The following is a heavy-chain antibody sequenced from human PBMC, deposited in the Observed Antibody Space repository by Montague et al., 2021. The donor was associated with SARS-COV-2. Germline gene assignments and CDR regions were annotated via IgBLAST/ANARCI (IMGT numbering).Heavy chain of an antibody. Sequence: SETLSLTCTVSGASITSSNCWYWVRQPPGKGLEWIGQIYHSGSTNYNPSLKSRLTLSRDKAKNQFSLILSSVTAADTAVYYCARQIQQVVLSPAKLTNWFDPWGLGTLVTVAS. CDR1: GASITSSNC. CDR3: ARQIQQVVLSPAKLTNWFDP. D-gene: IGHD2-15*01. V-gene: IGHV4-4*02. CDR2: IYHSGST. J-gene: IGHJ5*02.